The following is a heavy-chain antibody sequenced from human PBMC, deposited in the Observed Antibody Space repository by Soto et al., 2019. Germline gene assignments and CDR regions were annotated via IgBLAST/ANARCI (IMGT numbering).Heavy chain of an antibody. CDR2: ISYDGNTQ. V-gene: IGHV3-30-3*01. Sequence: QVQLVESGGGVVQPGTSLRLSCAASGFTLSSYSIHWVRQAPGKGLDWVAVISYDGNTQFYGDSVKGSFIVSRDNSRNTLYLQLNNLQAEDTAVYYCAKVSRPSRISTPDFDYWGQGTLVTVSS. CDR3: AKVSRPSRISTPDFDY. J-gene: IGHJ4*02. CDR1: GFTLSSYS.